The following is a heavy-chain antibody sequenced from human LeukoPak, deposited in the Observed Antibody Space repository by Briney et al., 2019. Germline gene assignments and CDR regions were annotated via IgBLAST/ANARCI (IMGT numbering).Heavy chain of an antibody. Sequence: GGSLRLSCAASGFTFSSYAMSWVRQAPGKGLEWVSAISGSGGSTYYADSVKGRFTISRDNSENTLYLQMNSLRAEDTAVYYCAKDLLSGSYYADAFDIWGQGTMVTVSS. CDR2: ISGSGGST. J-gene: IGHJ3*02. D-gene: IGHD1-26*01. CDR1: GFTFSSYA. CDR3: AKDLLSGSYYADAFDI. V-gene: IGHV3-23*01.